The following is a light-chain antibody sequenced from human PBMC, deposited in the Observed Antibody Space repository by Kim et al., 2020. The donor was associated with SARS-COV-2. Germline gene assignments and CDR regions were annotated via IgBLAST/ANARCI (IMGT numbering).Light chain of an antibody. CDR1: QGISSY. J-gene: IGKJ2*01. CDR3: QQYYSYPQT. V-gene: IGKV1-8*01. CDR2: AAS. Sequence: AIRMTQSPSSFSASTGDRVTITCRASQGISSYLAWYQQKQGKAPKLLIYAASTLQSGVPSRFSGSGSGTDFTLTISCLQSEDFATYYCQQYYSYPQTFGQGTKLEI.